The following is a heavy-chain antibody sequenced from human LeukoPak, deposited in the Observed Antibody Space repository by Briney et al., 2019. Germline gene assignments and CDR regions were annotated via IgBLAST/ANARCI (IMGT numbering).Heavy chain of an antibody. V-gene: IGHV3-23*01. J-gene: IGHJ4*01. CDR3: AAPPRAGARPPYDH. CDR2: ISAGGDST. CDR1: GSTFSSYR. Sequence: GGSLRLSCATSGSTFSSYRMSWVRQAPGKGLEWISPISAGGDSTYYADSVRGRFTISKDESKTTLFLQMNSLRAEDTAIYYCAAPPRAGARPPYDHWGHGAQVTVSS. D-gene: IGHD6-6*01.